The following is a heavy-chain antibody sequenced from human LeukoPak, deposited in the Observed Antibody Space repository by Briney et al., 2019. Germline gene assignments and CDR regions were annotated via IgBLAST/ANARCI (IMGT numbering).Heavy chain of an antibody. D-gene: IGHD6-13*01. J-gene: IGHJ4*02. CDR1: EFTLSNYW. V-gene: IGHV3-7*01. Sequence: GGSLRLSCAASEFTLSNYWLSWVRQAPAKGLEWVANIKEDGSVKNYVASVKGRFTISRDNAKNSLYLQMNSLRAEDTAVYYCAREVPGGSSWFDYWGQGTLVTVSS. CDR2: IKEDGSVK. CDR3: AREVPGGSSWFDY.